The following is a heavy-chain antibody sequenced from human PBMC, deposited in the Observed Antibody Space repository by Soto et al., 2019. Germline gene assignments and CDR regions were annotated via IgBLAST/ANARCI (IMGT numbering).Heavy chain of an antibody. Sequence: DVQLVESGGGLVKPGGSLRLSCAASGFSFSNYGMNWVRQAPGKGLEWVSSISSSSYISYADSVKGRFTISRDNAKNSVYRQMNGLRAEDTAVYYCARSDCTSTSCYVVWFDPWGKGTLVTVSS. CDR1: GFSFSNYG. CDR3: ARSDCTSTSCYVVWFDP. V-gene: IGHV3-21*01. J-gene: IGHJ5*02. D-gene: IGHD2-2*01. CDR2: ISSSSYI.